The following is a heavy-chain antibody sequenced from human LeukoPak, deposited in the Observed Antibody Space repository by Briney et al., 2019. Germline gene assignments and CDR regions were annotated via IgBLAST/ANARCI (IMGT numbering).Heavy chain of an antibody. D-gene: IGHD5-18*01. CDR2: ISGSGGST. J-gene: IGHJ6*02. CDR1: GFTFSSYA. CDR3: ARDDTAMAPAYSRLYYYYGMDV. Sequence: GGSLRLSCAASGFTFSSYAMSWVRQAPGKGLEWVSAISGSGGSTYYADSVKGRFTISRDNSKNTLYLQMGSLRAEDMAVYYCARDDTAMAPAYSRLYYYYGMDVWGQGTTVTVSS. V-gene: IGHV3-23*01.